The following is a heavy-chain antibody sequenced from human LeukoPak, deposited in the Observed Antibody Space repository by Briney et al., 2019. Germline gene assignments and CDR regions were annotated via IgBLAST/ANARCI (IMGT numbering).Heavy chain of an antibody. CDR1: GGSFSGYY. J-gene: IGHJ4*02. D-gene: IGHD3-16*01. Sequence: SVTLSLTCAVYGGSFSGYYWSWIRQPPGKGLEWIGEINHSGSTNYNPSLKSRVTISVDTSKNQFSLKLSSVTAADTAVYYCARGYINITFGGVTPTYYFDYWGQGTLVTVSS. CDR2: INHSGST. CDR3: ARGYINITFGGVTPTYYFDY. V-gene: IGHV4-34*01.